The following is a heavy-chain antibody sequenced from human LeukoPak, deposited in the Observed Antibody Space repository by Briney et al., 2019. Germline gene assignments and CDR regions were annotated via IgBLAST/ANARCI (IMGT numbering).Heavy chain of an antibody. CDR2: TRNKANSYTT. CDR3: VATKGHWFDP. D-gene: IGHD5-24*01. V-gene: IGHV3-72*01. CDR1: GFTFISYG. Sequence: GGSLRLSCAASGFTFISYGMHWVRQAPGKGLEWVGRTRNKANSYTTEYAASVKGRFTISRDDSKNSLYLQMNTLETEDTAMYYCVATKGHWFDPWGQGILVTVSS. J-gene: IGHJ5*02.